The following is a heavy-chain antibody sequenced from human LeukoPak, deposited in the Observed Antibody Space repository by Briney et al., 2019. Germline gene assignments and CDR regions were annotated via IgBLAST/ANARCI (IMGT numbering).Heavy chain of an antibody. V-gene: IGHV4-59*01. CDR3: ARVRDDYGGKEWIDY. Sequence: SETLSLTCTVSGGSISSYYWSWIRQPPGKGLEWIGYIYYSGSTNYNPSLKSRVTISVDTSKNQFSLKLSSVTAADTAVYYCARVRDDYGGKEWIDYWGQGTLVTVSS. CDR1: GGSISSYY. J-gene: IGHJ4*02. CDR2: IYYSGST. D-gene: IGHD4-23*01.